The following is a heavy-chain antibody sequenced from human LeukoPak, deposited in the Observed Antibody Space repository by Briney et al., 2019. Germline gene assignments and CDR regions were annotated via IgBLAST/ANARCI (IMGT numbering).Heavy chain of an antibody. CDR1: GYTFTGYY. CDR2: INPNSGGT. V-gene: IGHV1-2*04. D-gene: IGHD3-10*01. CDR3: ARDRHYGSGSYYFDY. Sequence: ASVKVSCKTSGYTFTGYYMHWVRQAPGQGLEWMGRINPNSGGTNYAQKFQGWVTMTRDTSISTAYMELNRLRSDDTAVYYCARDRHYGSGSYYFDYWGQRTLVTVSS. J-gene: IGHJ4*02.